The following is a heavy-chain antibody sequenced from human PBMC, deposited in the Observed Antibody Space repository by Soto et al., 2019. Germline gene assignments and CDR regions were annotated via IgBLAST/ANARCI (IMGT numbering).Heavy chain of an antibody. CDR2: INPNSGGT. J-gene: IGHJ4*02. V-gene: IGHV1-2*04. Sequence: ASVKVSCKASGYTFTGYYMHWVRQAPGQRLEWMGWINPNSGGTNYAQKFQGWVTMTRDTSISTAYMELSRLRSDDTAVYYCARGAGEGYCSSTSCYKYFDYWGQGTLVTVSS. CDR3: ARGAGEGYCSSTSCYKYFDY. D-gene: IGHD2-2*02. CDR1: GYTFTGYY.